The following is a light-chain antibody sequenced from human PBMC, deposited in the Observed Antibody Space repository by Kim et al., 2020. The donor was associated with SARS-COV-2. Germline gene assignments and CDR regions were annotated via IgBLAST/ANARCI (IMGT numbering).Light chain of an antibody. Sequence: EIVMTQSPATLSVSPGERATLSCRASQSVSSNLAWYQQKPGQAPRLLIYGASTRATGIPARFSGSGSGTEFTLTISSLQSEDFAVYYFQQYNNGPPLSFFGGTKVDIK. CDR3: QQYNNGPPLS. CDR2: GAS. J-gene: IGKJ4*01. V-gene: IGKV3-15*01. CDR1: QSVSSN.